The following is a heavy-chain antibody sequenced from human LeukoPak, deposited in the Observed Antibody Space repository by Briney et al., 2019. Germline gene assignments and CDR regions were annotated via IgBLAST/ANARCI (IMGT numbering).Heavy chain of an antibody. CDR1: GYSFTSYW. CDR2: IYPGDSAT. J-gene: IGHJ4*02. V-gene: IGHV5-51*01. Sequence: GESLKISCKGSGYSFTSYWIGWVRQMPGKGLEWMGIIYPGDSATRDSPSFQGQVTVSADKSISTAYLQWSSLKASDTAMYYCAREGDVLTGLIDYWGQGTLVTVYS. CDR3: AREGDVLTGLIDY. D-gene: IGHD3-9*01.